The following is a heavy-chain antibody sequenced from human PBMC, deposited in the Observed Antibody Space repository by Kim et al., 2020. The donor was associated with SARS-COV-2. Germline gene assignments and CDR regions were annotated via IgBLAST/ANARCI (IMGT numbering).Heavy chain of an antibody. CDR3: ARDGYSSSWYARFDP. J-gene: IGHJ5*02. Sequence: ASVKVSCKASGYTFTSYGISWVRQAPGQGLEWMGWISAYNGNTNYAQKLQGRVTMTTDTSTSTAYMELRSLRSDDTAVYYCARDGYSSSWYARFDPWGQGTLVTVSS. D-gene: IGHD6-13*01. CDR1: GYTFTSYG. CDR2: ISAYNGNT. V-gene: IGHV1-18*01.